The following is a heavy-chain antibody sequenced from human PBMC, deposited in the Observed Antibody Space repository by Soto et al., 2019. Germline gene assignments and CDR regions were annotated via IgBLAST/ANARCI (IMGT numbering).Heavy chain of an antibody. CDR3: ARLLTQDNWKRRWLDP. Sequence: PSETLSLTCTVSGDSIRTYYWSWIRQPPGKGLEWIGYMYYSGSTNYNPSLKSRVTISVDTSKNQLSLKLSSVTAADTAVYYCARLLTQDNWKRRWLDPWGQGTLVTVSS. J-gene: IGHJ5*02. CDR2: MYYSGST. D-gene: IGHD1-20*01. V-gene: IGHV4-59*01. CDR1: GDSIRTYY.